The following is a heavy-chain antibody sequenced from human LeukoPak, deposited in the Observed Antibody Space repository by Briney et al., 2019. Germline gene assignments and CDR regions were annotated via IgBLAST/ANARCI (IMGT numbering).Heavy chain of an antibody. CDR1: GGSISSSSYY. J-gene: IGHJ5*02. V-gene: IGHV4-39*07. D-gene: IGHD6-13*01. CDR2: IYYSGST. Sequence: SETLSLTCTVSGGSISSSSYYWGWIRQPPGKGLEWIVNIYYSGSTYYNPSLKSRVTISVDTSKNQFSLKLSSVTAADTAVYYCARGRGITAAGTSWFDPWGQGTLVTVSS. CDR3: ARGRGITAAGTSWFDP.